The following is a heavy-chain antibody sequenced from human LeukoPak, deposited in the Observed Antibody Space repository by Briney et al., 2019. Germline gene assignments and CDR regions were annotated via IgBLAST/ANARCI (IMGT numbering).Heavy chain of an antibody. D-gene: IGHD3-3*01. J-gene: IGHJ3*02. Sequence: PSETLSLTCTVSGGSISSSSYYWGWIRQPPGKGLEWIGSIYYSGSTYYNPSLKSRVTISVDTSKNQFSLKLSSVTAADTAVYYCARATDVTIFGVVIIPLDAFDIWGQGTMVTVSS. V-gene: IGHV4-39*01. CDR3: ARATDVTIFGVVIIPLDAFDI. CDR2: IYYSGST. CDR1: GGSISSSSYY.